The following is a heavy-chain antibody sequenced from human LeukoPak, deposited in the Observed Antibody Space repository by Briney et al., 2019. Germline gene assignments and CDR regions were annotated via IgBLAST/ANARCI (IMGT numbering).Heavy chain of an antibody. Sequence: GGSLSLSCAASTFTFSSYAMSWVRQAPGKGLEWVSAISGGGGGTYYAESVKGRFTISRDNSKNTLYLQMNSLRAEDTAVYYCAKLLGLIPTAPFDYWGQGTLVTVSS. J-gene: IGHJ4*02. V-gene: IGHV3-23*01. CDR2: ISGGGGGT. CDR1: TFTFSSYA. D-gene: IGHD3-22*01. CDR3: AKLLGLIPTAPFDY.